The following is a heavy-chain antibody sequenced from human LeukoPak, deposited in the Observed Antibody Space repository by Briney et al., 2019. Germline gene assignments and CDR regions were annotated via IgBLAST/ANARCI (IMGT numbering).Heavy chain of an antibody. CDR2: IYTGGST. Sequence: NPSETLSLTCTVSGDSISSGSYYWSWIRQPADKGLEWIGRIYTGGSTDYNPSLRSRVTISVDTSKNQFSLKLSSVTAADTAVYYCAGAYCGGDCYSGRAFDIWGQGTMVTVSS. J-gene: IGHJ3*02. V-gene: IGHV4-61*02. CDR3: AGAYCGGDCYSGRAFDI. D-gene: IGHD2-21*02. CDR1: GDSISSGSYY.